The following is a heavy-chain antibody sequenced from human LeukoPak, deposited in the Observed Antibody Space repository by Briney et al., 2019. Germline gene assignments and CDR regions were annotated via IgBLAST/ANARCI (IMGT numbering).Heavy chain of an antibody. CDR3: ARGAITIFGVVPSYGMDV. V-gene: IGHV1-2*02. J-gene: IGHJ6*02. Sequence: ASVKVSCKASGYTFTGYYMHWVRQAPGQGLEWMGWINPSSGGTNYAQKFQGRVTMTRDTSISTAYMELSRLRSDDTAVYYCARGAITIFGVVPSYGMDVWGQGTTVTVSS. CDR1: GYTFTGYY. CDR2: INPSSGGT. D-gene: IGHD3-3*01.